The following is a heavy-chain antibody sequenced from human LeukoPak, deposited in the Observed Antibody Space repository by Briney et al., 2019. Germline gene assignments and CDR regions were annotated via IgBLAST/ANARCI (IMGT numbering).Heavy chain of an antibody. CDR2: ISSSGSAI. CDR3: ARAEGAMVVCYYGMDV. Sequence: GGSRRLACAADGFTFSDYYMSWIRQAPGKGLEWVSYISSSGSAIYYADSVKGRFTISRDNTKTSLYLKMNRLRAEDTAVYYCARAEGAMVVCYYGMDVWGQGTTVTVSS. J-gene: IGHJ6*02. D-gene: IGHD5-18*01. V-gene: IGHV3-11*01. CDR1: GFTFSDYY.